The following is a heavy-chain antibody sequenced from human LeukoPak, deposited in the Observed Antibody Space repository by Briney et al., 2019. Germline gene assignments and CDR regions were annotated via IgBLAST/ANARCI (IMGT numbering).Heavy chain of an antibody. CDR2: INHSGST. Sequence: SETLSLTCAVYGGXFSGYYCSWIRQPPGKGLEWIGEINHSGSTNYNPSLKSRVTISVDTSKNQFSLKLSSVTAADTAVYYCASLRSQGITGTTGDYYYYAMDVWGLGTTVTVSS. V-gene: IGHV4-34*01. D-gene: IGHD1-20*01. CDR1: GGXFSGYY. CDR3: ASLRSQGITGTTGDYYYYAMDV. J-gene: IGHJ6*02.